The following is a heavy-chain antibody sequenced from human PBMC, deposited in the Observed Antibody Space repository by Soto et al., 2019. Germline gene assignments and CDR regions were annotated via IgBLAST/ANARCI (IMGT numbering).Heavy chain of an antibody. CDR1: GGSISSSSYY. J-gene: IGHJ5*02. CDR3: ARRRQGSGYYP. CDR2: IYYSGST. Sequence: QLQLQESGPGLVKPSETLSLTCTVSGGSISSSSYYWGWIRQPPGKGLEWIGSIYYSGSTYYNPSLKSRVTISVDTSKNQFSLKLSSVTAADTAVYYCARRRQGSGYYPWGQGTLVTVSS. V-gene: IGHV4-39*01. D-gene: IGHD3-22*01.